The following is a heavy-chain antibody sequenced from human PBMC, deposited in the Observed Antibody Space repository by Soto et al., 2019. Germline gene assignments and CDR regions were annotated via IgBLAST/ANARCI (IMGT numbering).Heavy chain of an antibody. Sequence: PSETLSLTCTVPVRSISSYYWSWIRQPPGKGLEGIWYIYYSGSTNYNPSLKSRVTISVDTSKNQFSLKLSSVTAVDTAVYYCARVGTYQDYFDYWGQGTLVTVSS. CDR1: VRSISSYY. J-gene: IGHJ4*02. V-gene: IGHV4-59*01. CDR3: ARVGTYQDYFDY. D-gene: IGHD1-7*01. CDR2: IYYSGST.